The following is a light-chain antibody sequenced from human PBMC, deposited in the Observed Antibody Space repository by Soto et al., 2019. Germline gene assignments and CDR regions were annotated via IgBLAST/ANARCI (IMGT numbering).Light chain of an antibody. CDR2: DAS. J-gene: IGKJ1*01. CDR1: QGISSS. CDR3: QKYNSVPWT. Sequence: DVQMTQSPSSLSASVGDRVTIPCRASQGISSSLAWYQQKPGKVPTLLMYDASTLQSGVPSRFSGSGSGTDFTLTISSLQPEDVATYYCQKYNSVPWTFGQGTKVEIK. V-gene: IGKV1-27*01.